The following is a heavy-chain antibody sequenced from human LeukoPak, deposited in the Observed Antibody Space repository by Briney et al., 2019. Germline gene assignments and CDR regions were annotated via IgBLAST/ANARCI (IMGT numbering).Heavy chain of an antibody. V-gene: IGHV1-69*13. CDR2: IIPIFGTA. CDR1: GGTFSSYA. J-gene: IGHJ6*04. CDR3: ARAPIPYYYGSGSPGYYYYYYGMDV. D-gene: IGHD3-10*01. Sequence: GASVKVSCKASGGTFSSYAISWVRQAPGQGLEWMGGIIPIFGTANHAQKFQGRVTITADESTSTAYMELSSLRSEDTAVYYCARAPIPYYYGSGSPGYYYYYYGMDVWGKGTMVTVSS.